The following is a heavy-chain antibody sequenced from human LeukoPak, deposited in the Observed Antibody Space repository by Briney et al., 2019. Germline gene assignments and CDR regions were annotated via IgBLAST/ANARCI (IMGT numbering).Heavy chain of an antibody. D-gene: IGHD4-17*01. Sequence: SVKVSCKASGGAFKGYAINWVRQAPGQGLEWMGGSNPIFGTTNFAPKFQGRVTIAAGESTSTAYMESTSLKSEDTAVYYCARGTTVTTAVLVPNDAFDIWGQGTMVTVSS. CDR3: ARGTTVTTAVLVPNDAFDI. V-gene: IGHV1-69*01. CDR1: GGAFKGYA. J-gene: IGHJ3*02. CDR2: SNPIFGTT.